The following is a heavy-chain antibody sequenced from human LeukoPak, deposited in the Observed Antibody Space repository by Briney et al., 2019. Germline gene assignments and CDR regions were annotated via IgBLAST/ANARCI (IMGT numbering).Heavy chain of an antibody. V-gene: IGHV4-4*07. Sequence: SETLSLTCTVSGGTISSYYWSWLRQPAGQGREWFGRNYTNGRTNHNPSLKGRVTMSVDTSKNQFSLKLSSVTAADTAVYYCARVTSGYHYYYYMDVWGKGTTVTVSS. CDR2: NYTNGRT. CDR3: ARVTSGYHYYYYMDV. CDR1: GGTISSYY. J-gene: IGHJ6*03. D-gene: IGHD3-16*01.